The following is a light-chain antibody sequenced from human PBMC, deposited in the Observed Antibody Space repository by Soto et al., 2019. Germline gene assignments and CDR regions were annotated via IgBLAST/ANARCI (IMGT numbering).Light chain of an antibody. Sequence: PGERATLSCRASQSVSSSYVAWYQQKPGQAPRLLVQGASSRATGIPDRFSGSGSGTEFTLTISSLQSADVGVYYCQQYDNWPPKTFGGGTKVDIK. CDR1: QSVSSSY. CDR2: GAS. V-gene: IGKV3-20*01. CDR3: QQYDNWPPKT. J-gene: IGKJ4*01.